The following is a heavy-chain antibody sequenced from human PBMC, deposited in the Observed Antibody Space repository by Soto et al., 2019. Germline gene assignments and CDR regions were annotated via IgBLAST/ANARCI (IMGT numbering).Heavy chain of an antibody. V-gene: IGHV1-18*01. CDR2: ISAYNGST. J-gene: IGHJ6*02. Sequence: ASVKVSCKASGYTFTSYGISWVRQAPGQGLEWMGWISAYNGSTNYAQKLQGRVTMTTDTSTSTAYMELRSLRSDDTAVYYCARDKTMVRGVIIRDYHYYGMDVWGQGTTVTVSS. D-gene: IGHD3-10*01. CDR1: GYTFTSYG. CDR3: ARDKTMVRGVIIRDYHYYGMDV.